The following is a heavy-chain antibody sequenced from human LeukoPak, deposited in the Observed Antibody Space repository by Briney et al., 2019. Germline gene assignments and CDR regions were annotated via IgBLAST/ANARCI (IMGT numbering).Heavy chain of an antibody. Sequence: AGGSLTLSCAASGFSFSNYWMSWVRQAPGKGLEWVALISYDGSNEYYADSVRGRFTISRDNSKFTLYMQMNSLRAEDTAVYYCARVRAGYCTSTSCYTGMDVWGQGTTVTVSS. CDR3: ARVRAGYCTSTSCYTGMDV. J-gene: IGHJ6*02. CDR1: GFSFSNYW. D-gene: IGHD2-2*01. V-gene: IGHV3-30*03. CDR2: ISYDGSNE.